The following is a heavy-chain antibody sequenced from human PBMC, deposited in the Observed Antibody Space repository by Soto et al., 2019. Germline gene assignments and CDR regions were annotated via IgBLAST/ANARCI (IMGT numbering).Heavy chain of an antibody. V-gene: IGHV3-30*09. CDR2: ISENGVNK. J-gene: IGHJ4*02. CDR3: ARRLTKTVSALGY. D-gene: IGHD2-8*01. CDR1: GFTFTSFA. Sequence: GGSLRLSCIASGFTFTSFAIHWFRQAPGKGLEWVAVISENGVNKYSAESVRGRFVISRDNSKNTVELEMNSLRPEDTAIYFCARRLTKTVSALGYWGQGTLVTVSS.